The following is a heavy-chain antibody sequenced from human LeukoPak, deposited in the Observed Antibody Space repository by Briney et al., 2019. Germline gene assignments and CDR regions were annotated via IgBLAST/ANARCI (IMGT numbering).Heavy chain of an antibody. J-gene: IGHJ4*02. Sequence: PGGSLRLSCAASGFTFSGFSVSWVRQSPTKGLEWVANIKQDGSERYYVDSVKGRFTISRDNAKNSLYLQMNSLRVEDTAFYYCAKDNRRHYTSGPNPDSLHWGQGALVTVSS. V-gene: IGHV3-7*03. CDR1: GFTFSGFS. CDR3: AKDNRRHYTSGPNPDSLH. D-gene: IGHD6-19*01. CDR2: IKQDGSER.